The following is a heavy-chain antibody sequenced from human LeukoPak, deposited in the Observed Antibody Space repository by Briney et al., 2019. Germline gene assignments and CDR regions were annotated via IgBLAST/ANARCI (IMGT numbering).Heavy chain of an antibody. CDR3: ARRYCSSTSCYSIDY. J-gene: IGHJ4*02. CDR1: GCSFTSYW. V-gene: IGHV5-51*01. CDR2: IYPGDSDT. D-gene: IGHD2-2*02. Sequence: GESLKISCKGSGCSFTSYWIGWVRPMPGKGLEWMGIIYPGDSDTRYSPSFQGQVTISADKSISTAYLQWSSLKASDTAMYYCARRYCSSTSCYSIDYWGQGTLVTVSS.